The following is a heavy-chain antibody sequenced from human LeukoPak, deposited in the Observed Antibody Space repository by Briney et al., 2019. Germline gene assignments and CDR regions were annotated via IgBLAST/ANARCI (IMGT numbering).Heavy chain of an antibody. J-gene: IGHJ4*02. Sequence: GGSLRLSCVASGFTFSTYAMSWVRQAPGKGLEWVSGISGSTGSRYYADSVKGRFTISRDNSKNTLYMQMNSLRAEDTAVYYCAKDLGDYAHQFDSWGQGTLVTVSS. V-gene: IGHV3-23*01. CDR1: GFTFSTYA. CDR3: AKDLGDYAHQFDS. CDR2: ISGSTGSR. D-gene: IGHD4-17*01.